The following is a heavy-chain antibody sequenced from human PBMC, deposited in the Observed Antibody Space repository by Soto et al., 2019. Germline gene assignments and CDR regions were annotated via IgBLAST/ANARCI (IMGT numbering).Heavy chain of an antibody. CDR3: ARDRVLNGLFDY. D-gene: IGHD1-1*01. J-gene: IGHJ4*02. V-gene: IGHV1-3*01. CDR2: IDGGSGNT. Sequence: QVQLVQSGAEVKKPGASVKVSCKASGYTFTSYGIHWVRQAPGQGLEWMGGIDGGSGNTKYSPKIQGRVTVTRDTSASTAYMELSSLRSEDTAVYYCARDRVLNGLFDYWGQGTLVTDS. CDR1: GYTFTSYG.